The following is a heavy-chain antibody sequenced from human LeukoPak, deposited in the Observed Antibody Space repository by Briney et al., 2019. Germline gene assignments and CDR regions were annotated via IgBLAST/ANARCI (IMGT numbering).Heavy chain of an antibody. CDR2: ISYDGSNK. D-gene: IGHD3-16*01. V-gene: IGHV3-30-3*01. CDR3: ARDQELWLRGGTLDY. Sequence: GRSLRLSCAASGFTFSSYAMHWVRQAPGKGLEWVAVISYDGSNKYYADSVKGRFTISRDNSKNTLYLQMNSLRAEDTAVYYCARDQELWLRGGTLDYWGQGTLVTVSS. CDR1: GFTFSSYA. J-gene: IGHJ4*02.